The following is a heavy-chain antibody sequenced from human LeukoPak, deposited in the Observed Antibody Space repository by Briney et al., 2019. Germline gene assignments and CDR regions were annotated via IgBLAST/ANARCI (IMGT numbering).Heavy chain of an antibody. Sequence: PGGSLRLSCAASGFTFSTYGMTWVRQAPGKGLEWVSIITSGGRTYYADSVEGRFTISRDGSKNTLYLQMNSLRAEDTAVYYCARVRVVVTTYFDNWGQGTPVTVSS. CDR1: GFTFSTYG. J-gene: IGHJ4*02. CDR2: ITSGGRT. D-gene: IGHD2-21*02. V-gene: IGHV3-23*01. CDR3: ARVRVVVTTYFDN.